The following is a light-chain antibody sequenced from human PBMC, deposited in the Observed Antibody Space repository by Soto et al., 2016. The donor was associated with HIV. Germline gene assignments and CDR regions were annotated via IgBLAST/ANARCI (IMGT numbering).Light chain of an antibody. CDR2: AAS. V-gene: IGKV1-9*01. CDR1: QGMSSF. Sequence: DIQLTQSPSFVSASVGDRVSITCRASQGMSSFLAWYQQKPGKAPKLLIYAASILQSGVPSRFSGSGSGTEFTLTISSLQPEDFTTYYCQQLNSYLPWTFGQGTKVEIK. CDR3: QQLNSYLPWT. J-gene: IGKJ1*01.